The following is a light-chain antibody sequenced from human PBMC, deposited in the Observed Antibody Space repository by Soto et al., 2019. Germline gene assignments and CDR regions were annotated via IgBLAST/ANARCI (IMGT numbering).Light chain of an antibody. CDR3: AAWDDSLNGYV. CDR1: SSNIGSNT. CDR2: SNN. Sequence: QSLLTQPPSASGTPGHRVTISCSGGSSNIGSNTVNWYQQLPGTAPKLLIYSNNQRPSGVPDRFSGSKSGTSASLAISGLQSEDEADYYCAAWDDSLNGYVFGTGTKLTVL. V-gene: IGLV1-44*01. J-gene: IGLJ1*01.